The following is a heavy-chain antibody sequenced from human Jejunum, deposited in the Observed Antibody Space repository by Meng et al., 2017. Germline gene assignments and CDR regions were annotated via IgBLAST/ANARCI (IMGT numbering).Heavy chain of an antibody. Sequence: SETLSLTCTIPGYSFSNGYYWGWIRQPPGKGLEWIGNIYHTENTYYSPSLKSRVIISVDTSKSQFSLRLSSVTAADTAVYYCARGQGYCSGGRCNSYYYNLDVWGQGTTVTVSS. CDR2: IYHTENT. CDR1: GYSFSNGYY. J-gene: IGHJ6*02. V-gene: IGHV4-38-2*02. CDR3: ARGQGYCSGGRCNSYYYNLDV. D-gene: IGHD2-15*01.